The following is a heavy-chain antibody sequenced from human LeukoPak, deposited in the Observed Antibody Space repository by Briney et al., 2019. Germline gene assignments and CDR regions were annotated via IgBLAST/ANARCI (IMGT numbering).Heavy chain of an antibody. V-gene: IGHV1-24*01. CDR2: FDPEDGET. CDR1: GYALTKLS. J-gene: IGHJ6*02. CDR3: ATSRTLYYYYGMDV. Sequence: ASVKVSCRVSGYALTKLSMHWVRQAPGKGLEWMGGFDPEDGETIYAQKFQGRVTMTEDTSTDTAYMELSSLRSEDTAVYYCATSRTLYYYYGMDVWGQGTTVTVSS.